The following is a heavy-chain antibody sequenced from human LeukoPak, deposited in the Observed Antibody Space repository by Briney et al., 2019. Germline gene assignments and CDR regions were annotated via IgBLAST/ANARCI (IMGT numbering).Heavy chain of an antibody. J-gene: IGHJ3*02. D-gene: IGHD2-21*02. CDR2: IYYSGST. V-gene: IGHV4-59*01. CDR1: GDSISGYY. CDR3: ARDPWGLRI. Sequence: PSETLSLTCSVSGDSISGYYWSRIRQPPGKGPEWIGNIYYSGSTNYNPSLKSRVTISVDTSKNQFSLKLTSVTAADTAVYYCARDPWGLRIWGQGTMVTVSS.